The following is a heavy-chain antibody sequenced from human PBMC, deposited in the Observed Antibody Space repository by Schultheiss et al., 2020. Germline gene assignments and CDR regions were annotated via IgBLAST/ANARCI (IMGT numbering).Heavy chain of an antibody. D-gene: IGHD3-3*01. CDR2: ISYDGSNK. Sequence: GGSLRLSCAASGFTFSSYAMHWVRQAPGKGLEWVAVISYDGSNKYYADSVKGRFTISRDNSKNTLYLQMNSLRAEDTAVYYCAKGSFGVVIQHVDYWGQGTLVTVSS. CDR3: AKGSFGVVIQHVDY. J-gene: IGHJ4*02. V-gene: IGHV3-30*04. CDR1: GFTFSSYA.